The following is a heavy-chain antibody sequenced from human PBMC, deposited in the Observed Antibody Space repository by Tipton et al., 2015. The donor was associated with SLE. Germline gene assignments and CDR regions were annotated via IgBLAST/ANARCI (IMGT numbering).Heavy chain of an antibody. D-gene: IGHD3-10*02. CDR3: AKDMGHITMSQGFHRTYYYGMDV. V-gene: IGHV3-30*04. CDR2: ISYDGSNA. J-gene: IGHJ6*02. Sequence: SLRLSCAASGFTFRTYSMHWVRQAPGKGLQWVAVISYDGSNAYYGDSVKGRFTISRDNSKNTVDLQMNRLRPDDTAVYYCAKDMGHITMSQGFHRTYYYGMDVWGQGTSVTVSS. CDR1: GFTFRTYS.